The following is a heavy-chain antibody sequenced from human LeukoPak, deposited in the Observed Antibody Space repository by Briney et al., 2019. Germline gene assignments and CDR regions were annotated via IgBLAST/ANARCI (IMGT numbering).Heavy chain of an antibody. Sequence: SETLSLTCTVSGGSISSYYWSWIRQPPGKGLEWIGYICYSGSTNYNPSLKSRVTISVDTSKNQFSLKLSSMTAADTAVYYCARGGLMVYAVRVQNDVFDIWGQGTMVTVSS. J-gene: IGHJ3*02. CDR2: ICYSGST. D-gene: IGHD2-8*01. CDR3: ARGGLMVYAVRVQNDVFDI. V-gene: IGHV4-59*12. CDR1: GGSISSYY.